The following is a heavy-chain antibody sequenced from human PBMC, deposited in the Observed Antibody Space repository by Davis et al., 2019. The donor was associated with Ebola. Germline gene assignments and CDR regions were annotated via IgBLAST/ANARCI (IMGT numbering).Heavy chain of an antibody. CDR3: ARGAIYSSNWYREKYFQH. CDR1: GFTFSSYA. CDR2: ISYDGSNK. D-gene: IGHD6-13*01. Sequence: PGGSLRLSCAASGFTFSSYAMNWVRQAPGKGLEWVAVISYDGSNKYHADSVKGRFTISRDNSKNTLYLQMNSLRAEDRAVYYCARGAIYSSNWYREKYFQHWGQGTLVTVSS. V-gene: IGHV3-30*04. J-gene: IGHJ1*01.